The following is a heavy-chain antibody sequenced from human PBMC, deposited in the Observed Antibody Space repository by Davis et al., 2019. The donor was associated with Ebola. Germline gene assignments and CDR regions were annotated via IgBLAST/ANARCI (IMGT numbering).Heavy chain of an antibody. CDR3: ARAPGPTYYDFWSGYYMGAYFDY. CDR2: IYYSGST. D-gene: IGHD3-3*01. V-gene: IGHV4-39*07. CDR1: GGSISSSSYY. J-gene: IGHJ4*02. Sequence: PSETLSLTCTVSGGSISSSSYYWGWIRQPPGKGLEWIGSIYYSGSTYYNPSLKSRVTISVDTSKNQFSLKLSSVTAADTAVYYCARAPGPTYYDFWSGYYMGAYFDYWGQGTLVTVSS.